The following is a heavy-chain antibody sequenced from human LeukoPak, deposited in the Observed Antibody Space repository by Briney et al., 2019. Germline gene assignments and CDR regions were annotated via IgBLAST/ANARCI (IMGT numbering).Heavy chain of an antibody. V-gene: IGHV1-2*02. Sequence: ASVKVSCKASGYTFTGYYMHWVRQAPGQGLEWMGWINPNSGGTNYAQKFQGRVTMTRDTSISTAYMELSRLRSDDTAVYYCAGDLGQLRFLEWLPFDYWGQGTLVTVSS. CDR3: AGDLGQLRFLEWLPFDY. CDR2: INPNSGGT. J-gene: IGHJ4*02. CDR1: GYTFTGYY. D-gene: IGHD3-3*01.